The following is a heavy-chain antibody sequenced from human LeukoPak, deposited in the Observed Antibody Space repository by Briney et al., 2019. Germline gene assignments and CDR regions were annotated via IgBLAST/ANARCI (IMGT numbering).Heavy chain of an antibody. CDR1: GFTFDDYT. D-gene: IGHD2-15*01. V-gene: IGHV3-43*01. Sequence: PGGSLRLSCAASGFTFDDYTMPWVRQAPGKGLEWVSLISWDGGSTHYADSVKGRFTISRDNSKNSLYLQMNSLRTEDTALYYCAKGAPQYCSGGSCYLYYYGMDVWGQGTTVTVSS. J-gene: IGHJ6*02. CDR3: AKGAPQYCSGGSCYLYYYGMDV. CDR2: ISWDGGST.